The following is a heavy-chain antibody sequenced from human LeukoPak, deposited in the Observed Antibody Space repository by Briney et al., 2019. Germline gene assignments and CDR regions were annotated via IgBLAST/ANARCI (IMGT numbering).Heavy chain of an antibody. CDR3: AREERYSYGYAGPIDY. D-gene: IGHD5-18*01. J-gene: IGHJ4*02. Sequence: PGGSLRLSCAASGFTFSSYAMSWVRQAPGKGLEWVSAISGSGGSTYYADSVKGRFTISRDNAKNTLYLQMNSLRAEDTAVYYCAREERYSYGYAGPIDYWGQGTLVTVSS. V-gene: IGHV3-23*01. CDR2: ISGSGGST. CDR1: GFTFSSYA.